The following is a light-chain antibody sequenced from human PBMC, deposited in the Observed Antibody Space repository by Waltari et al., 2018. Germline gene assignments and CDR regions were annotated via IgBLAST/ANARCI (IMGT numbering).Light chain of an antibody. CDR2: GAS. J-gene: IGKJ1*01. V-gene: IGKV3-20*01. CDR1: QSVSRT. Sequence: EIVLTQSPGTLSLSPGERAPLSCRASQSVSRTLAWYQQKPGQAPKLLIYGASIMATGIPDRFTGSGSGTDVSLTISMLEPEDFAIYLCQHYVRLPATFGQGTKVEIK. CDR3: QHYVRLPAT.